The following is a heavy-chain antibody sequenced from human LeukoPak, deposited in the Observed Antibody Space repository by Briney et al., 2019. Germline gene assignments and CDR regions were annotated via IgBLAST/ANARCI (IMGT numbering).Heavy chain of an antibody. V-gene: IGHV1-8*01. CDR1: GYTFTSYD. CDR3: ARGPSSNYYYYGMDV. D-gene: IGHD6-6*01. Sequence: ASVKVSCKASGYTFTSYDINWVRQATGQGLEWMGWINPNSGNTGYAQKFQGRVTMTRNTSISTAYMELSSLRSEDTAVYYCARGPSSNYYYYGMDVWGQGTTVTVSS. CDR2: INPNSGNT. J-gene: IGHJ6*02.